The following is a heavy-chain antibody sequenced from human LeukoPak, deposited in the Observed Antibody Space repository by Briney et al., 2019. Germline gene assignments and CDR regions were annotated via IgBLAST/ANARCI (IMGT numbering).Heavy chain of an antibody. Sequence: GGSLRLSCAASGFTFDDYAMHWVRQAPGKGLEWVSGISWNSGSIGYAGSVEGRFTISRDNAKNSLYLQMNSLRAEDTALYYCAKGPRRSPYLYFGDFAFDIWGQGTMVTVSS. V-gene: IGHV3-9*01. J-gene: IGHJ3*02. D-gene: IGHD3-10*01. CDR3: AKGPRRSPYLYFGDFAFDI. CDR2: ISWNSGSI. CDR1: GFTFDDYA.